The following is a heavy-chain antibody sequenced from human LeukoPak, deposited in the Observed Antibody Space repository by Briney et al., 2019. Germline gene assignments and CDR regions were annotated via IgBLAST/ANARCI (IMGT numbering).Heavy chain of an antibody. CDR1: GITFTNYW. CDR3: ASSSYSSSSS. J-gene: IGHJ5*02. CDR2: INEDGSQK. Sequence: AGGSLRLSCAASGITFTNYWMVWVRQAPGKGLEWVANINEDGSQKYYVGSVEGRSTISRDNAENSVFLQMNSLRAEDTALYYCASSSYSSSSSWGQGTLVTVSS. V-gene: IGHV3-7*01. D-gene: IGHD6-6*01.